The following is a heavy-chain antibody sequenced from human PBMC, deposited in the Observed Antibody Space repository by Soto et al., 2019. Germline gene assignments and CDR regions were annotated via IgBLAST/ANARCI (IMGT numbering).Heavy chain of an antibody. CDR1: GGTFSSYA. D-gene: IGHD7-27*01. V-gene: IGHV1-69*01. CDR3: ASVCCGLHGAGEWPHY. Sequence: QVQLVQSGAEVKKPGSSVKVSCKASGGTFSSYAISWVRQAPGQGLEWMGGIIPIFGTANYAQKFQGRVTITADESTSTAYMELSSLRSEDTAVYYCASVCCGLHGAGEWPHYWGQGTLVTVSS. J-gene: IGHJ4*02. CDR2: IIPIFGTA.